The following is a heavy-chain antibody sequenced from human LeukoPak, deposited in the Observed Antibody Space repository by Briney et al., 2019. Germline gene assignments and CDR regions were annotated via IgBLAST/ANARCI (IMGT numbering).Heavy chain of an antibody. V-gene: IGHV4-59*01. Sequence: SETLSLTCTVSGGSMSSYYWSWIRQPPGKGLEWIGYVYYSGSTNYNPSLKSRVTISVDTTKNQFSLKLSSVTAADTAAYYCATYRFGDYYGMDVWGQGTTVTVSS. D-gene: IGHD3-10*01. CDR2: VYYSGST. J-gene: IGHJ6*02. CDR3: ATYRFGDYYGMDV. CDR1: GGSMSSYY.